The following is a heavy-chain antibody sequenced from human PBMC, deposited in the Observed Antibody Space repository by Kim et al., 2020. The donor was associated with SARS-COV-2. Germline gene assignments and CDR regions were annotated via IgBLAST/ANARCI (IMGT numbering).Heavy chain of an antibody. CDR3: AREIVVPAAILGYYYYYMDV. CDR1: GFTFSSYW. Sequence: GGSLRLSCAASGFTFSSYWMSWVRQAPGKGLEWVANIRQDGSEKYYVDSVKGRFTISRDNAKNSLYLQMNSLRAEDTAVYYCAREIVVPAAILGYYYYYMDVWGKGPTVTVSS. J-gene: IGHJ6*03. V-gene: IGHV3-7*01. CDR2: IRQDGSEK. D-gene: IGHD2-2*02.